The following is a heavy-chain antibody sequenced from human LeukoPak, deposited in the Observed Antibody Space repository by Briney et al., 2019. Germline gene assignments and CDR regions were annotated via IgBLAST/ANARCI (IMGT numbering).Heavy chain of an antibody. V-gene: IGHV1-3*01. J-gene: IGHJ4*02. D-gene: IGHD2-2*01. CDR2: INAGNGNT. CDR3: ARASTSCYCFDY. CDR1: GYTFTSYP. Sequence: ASVKVSCKASGYTFTSYPMHWVRQAPGQRLEWMGWINAGNGNTKYSQNFQGRVTITRDTSASTAYMELSSLRSEDTAVYYCARASTSCYCFDYWGQGTLVTVSS.